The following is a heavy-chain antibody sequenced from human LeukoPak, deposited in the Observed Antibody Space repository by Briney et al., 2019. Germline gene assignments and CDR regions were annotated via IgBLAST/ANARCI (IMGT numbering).Heavy chain of an antibody. CDR3: ARLMSSGYYHFDY. CDR2: TNHSGST. Sequence: SETLSLTRAVYVGSLSGYYWSWIRHPPGKGLEWIGETNHSGSTNYNPSLKSRVTISVDTSKNQFSLKLSSVSAVDTAVYYCARLMSSGYYHFDYGGQGTLVTVS. V-gene: IGHV4-34*01. CDR1: VGSLSGYY. D-gene: IGHD3-22*01. J-gene: IGHJ4*02.